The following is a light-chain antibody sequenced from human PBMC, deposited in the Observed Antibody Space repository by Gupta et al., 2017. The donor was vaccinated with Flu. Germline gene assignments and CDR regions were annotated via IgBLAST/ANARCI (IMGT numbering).Light chain of an antibody. Sequence: QSVLTQPPSASGTPGQRVSISCSGSSPNLGSRYVYWYQQVPGTAPKLLIHKNNQRPSGVPGRFSASKSGTAAALAISGRRAEEEASYYCAAGDVKGGVVFGGGTKLTVL. V-gene: IGLV1-47*01. CDR2: KNN. J-gene: IGLJ2*01. CDR3: AAGDVKGGVV. CDR1: SPNLGSRY.